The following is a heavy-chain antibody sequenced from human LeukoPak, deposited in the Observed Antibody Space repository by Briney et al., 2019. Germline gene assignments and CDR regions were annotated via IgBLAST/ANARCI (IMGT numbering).Heavy chain of an antibody. V-gene: IGHV4-59*01. D-gene: IGHD6-19*01. CDR3: ARAGWFSTTWHFDY. Sequence: SGTLCLTCTVSGDSFSLYYWSWIRQPPGKGLEWIGYIYYTGSTTSNPSLKSRGTTSVDTTKKQSSLILSTVTAADKDVYYCARAGWFSTTWHFDYGGEGILVTVSS. CDR2: IYYTGST. J-gene: IGHJ4*02. CDR1: GDSFSLYY.